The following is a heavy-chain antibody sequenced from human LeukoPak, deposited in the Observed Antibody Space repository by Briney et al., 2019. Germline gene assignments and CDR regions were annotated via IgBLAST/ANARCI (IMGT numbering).Heavy chain of an antibody. CDR2: IKQDGSEK. J-gene: IGHJ4*02. CDR3: ARVGRRPFLGSGTFDY. CDR1: GFTFSSYS. V-gene: IGHV3-7*01. Sequence: PGGSLRLSCAASGFTFSSYSMNWVRQAPGKGLEWVANIKQDGSEKYYVDSVKGRFTISRDNAKNSLYLQMNSLRAEDTAVYYCARVGRRPFLGSGTFDYWGQGTLVTVSS. D-gene: IGHD3-10*01.